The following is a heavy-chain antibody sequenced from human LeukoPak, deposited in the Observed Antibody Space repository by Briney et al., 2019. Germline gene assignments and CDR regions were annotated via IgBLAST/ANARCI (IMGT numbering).Heavy chain of an antibody. Sequence: ASVKVSCKASGYTFTGYYMHWVRQAPGQGLEWMGWINPNSGGTNYAQKFQGRVTMTRDTSISTAYMELSRLRSDDTAVYYCARDYGSGSNQILTPDYWGQGTLVTVSS. J-gene: IGHJ4*02. CDR1: GYTFTGYY. CDR3: ARDYGSGSNQILTPDY. D-gene: IGHD3-10*01. CDR2: INPNSGGT. V-gene: IGHV1-2*02.